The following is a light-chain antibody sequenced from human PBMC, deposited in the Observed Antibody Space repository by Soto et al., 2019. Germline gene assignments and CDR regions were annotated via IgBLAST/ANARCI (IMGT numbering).Light chain of an antibody. J-gene: IGLJ2*01. Sequence: QSALTQPASVSGSPGQSITISCTGTSSDVGSYNLVSWYQQHPGKAPKLMIYEGSKRPSGFFNRFSGSKSVNTASLTISGIQAEDEADYYCCSYAGSSTSVVFGGGTKLTVL. CDR2: EGS. V-gene: IGLV2-23*01. CDR3: CSYAGSSTSVV. CDR1: SSDVGSYNL.